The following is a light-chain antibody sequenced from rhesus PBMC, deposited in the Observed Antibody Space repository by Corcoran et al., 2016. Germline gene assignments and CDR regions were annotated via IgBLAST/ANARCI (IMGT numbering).Light chain of an antibody. V-gene: IGKV1-32*01. CDR1: QGISSY. CDR3: QQYNSLPLT. Sequence: DIQMTQSPSALFASVGDRVTITCRASQGISSYLNWYQQKPGKAPKLLIHYANRLESGVPSRFSGSGSGTEFILIMSSLQPEDFATYYCQQYNSLPLTFGGGTKVEIK. CDR2: YAN. J-gene: IGKJ4*01.